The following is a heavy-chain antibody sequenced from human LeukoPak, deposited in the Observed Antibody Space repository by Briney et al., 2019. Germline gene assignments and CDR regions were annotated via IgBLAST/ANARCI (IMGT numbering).Heavy chain of an antibody. CDR3: ARLEPNSYGGTVPDWFDP. D-gene: IGHD4-23*01. Sequence: GESLKISCKGSGYSFTSYWIGWVRQMPEKGLEWMGIIYPGDSDTRYSPSFQGQVTISADKSISTAYLQWSSLKASDTAMYYCARLEPNSYGGTVPDWFDPWGQGTLVTVSS. J-gene: IGHJ5*02. CDR1: GYSFTSYW. CDR2: IYPGDSDT. V-gene: IGHV5-51*01.